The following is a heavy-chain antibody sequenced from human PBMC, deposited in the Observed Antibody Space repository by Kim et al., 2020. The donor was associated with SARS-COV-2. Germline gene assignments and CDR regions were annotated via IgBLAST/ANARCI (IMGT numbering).Heavy chain of an antibody. D-gene: IGHD1-26*01. Sequence: GGSLRLSCAASGFTFRNAWMTWVRQAPGKGLEWIGRIKSRTEGGTLDYAASVKGRLTISRDDSENTLYLQVDSLKTEDTAVYYCTREVGATSSYYYGMYLWGQGTTVTVSS. J-gene: IGHJ6*02. CDR3: TREVGATSSYYYGMYL. CDR1: GFTFRNAW. CDR2: IKSRTEGGTL. V-gene: IGHV3-15*01.